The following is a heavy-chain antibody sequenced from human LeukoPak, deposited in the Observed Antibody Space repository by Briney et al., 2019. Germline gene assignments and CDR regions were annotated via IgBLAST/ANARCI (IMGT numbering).Heavy chain of an antibody. CDR1: GFTFDDYA. Sequence: GGSLRLSCAASGFTFDDYAMHWVRQAPGKGLEWVSGISWNSGSIGYADSVKGRFTISRDNAKNSLYLQMNSLRAEDTALYYFAKGAVRGGADDAFDIWGQGTVVTVSS. CDR2: ISWNSGSI. V-gene: IGHV3-9*01. CDR3: AKGAVRGGADDAFDI. J-gene: IGHJ3*02. D-gene: IGHD3-10*01.